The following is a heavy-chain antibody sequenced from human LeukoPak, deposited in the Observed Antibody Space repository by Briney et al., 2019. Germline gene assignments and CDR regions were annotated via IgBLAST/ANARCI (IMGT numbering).Heavy chain of an antibody. CDR1: GGSISSNTYY. J-gene: IGHJ4*02. CDR2: IYYSGST. V-gene: IGHV4-39*07. CDR3: ARDYQGGYGDKTVDY. Sequence: SETLSLTCTVSGGSISSNTYYWGWIRQPPGKGLEWIGSIYYSGSTYYNLSLKSRVTISVDTSKNQFSLKLSSVTAADTAVYYCARDYQGGYGDKTVDYWGQGTLVTVSS. D-gene: IGHD5-18*01.